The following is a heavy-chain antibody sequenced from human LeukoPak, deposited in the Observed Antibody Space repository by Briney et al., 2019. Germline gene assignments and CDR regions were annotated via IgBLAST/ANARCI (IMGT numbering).Heavy chain of an antibody. CDR3: ARSRIAVAGSGWFDP. J-gene: IGHJ5*02. V-gene: IGHV4-59*01. CDR1: GGSISRYY. Sequence: SSETLSLTCTVSGGSISRYYWSWIRQPPGKGLEWIGYIYYSGSTNYNPSLKSRVTISVDTSKNQFSLKLSSVTAADTAVYYCARSRIAVAGSGWFDPWGQGTLVTVSS. D-gene: IGHD6-19*01. CDR2: IYYSGST.